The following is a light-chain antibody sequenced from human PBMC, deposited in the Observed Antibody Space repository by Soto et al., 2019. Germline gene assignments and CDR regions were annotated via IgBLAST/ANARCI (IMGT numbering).Light chain of an antibody. V-gene: IGLV2-14*01. Sequence: QSALTQPACVSGSPGQTITISCTGTSSEVGGYNYVSWYQQHPGKAQKLMIYEVTDRPPGVSDRLSGYKSGNTASLPISGLQTEAQRQYHCPPYATKSIVIFGRGTQLNVL. J-gene: IGLJ2*01. CDR3: PPYATKSIVI. CDR2: EVT. CDR1: SSEVGGYNY.